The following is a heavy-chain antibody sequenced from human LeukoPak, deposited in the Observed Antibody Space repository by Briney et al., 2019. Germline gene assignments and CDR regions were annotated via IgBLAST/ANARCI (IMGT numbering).Heavy chain of an antibody. CDR2: INPNSGGT. J-gene: IGHJ5*02. V-gene: IGHV1-2*02. CDR1: GYTFTGYY. D-gene: IGHD1-26*01. CDR3: AIERQWELNWFDP. Sequence: GASVKVSCKASGYTFTGYYMHWVRQAPGQGLEWMGWINPNSGGTNYAQKFQGRVTMTTDTSTSTAYMELRSLRSDDTAVYYCAIERQWELNWFDPWGQGTLVTVSS.